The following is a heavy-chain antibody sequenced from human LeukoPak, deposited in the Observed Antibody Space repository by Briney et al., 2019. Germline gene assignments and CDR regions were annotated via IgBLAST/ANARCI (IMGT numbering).Heavy chain of an antibody. D-gene: IGHD2-2*01. Sequence: EASVTVSCTASGGTFSIYAISWVRQAPGQGLEWMGGIIPIFGTANYAQKFQGRVTITADESTSTAYMELSSLRSEDTAVYYCAREVQKGYCSSTSCYLDYWGQGTLVTVSS. CDR1: GGTFSIYA. J-gene: IGHJ4*02. V-gene: IGHV1-69*13. CDR3: AREVQKGYCSSTSCYLDY. CDR2: IIPIFGTA.